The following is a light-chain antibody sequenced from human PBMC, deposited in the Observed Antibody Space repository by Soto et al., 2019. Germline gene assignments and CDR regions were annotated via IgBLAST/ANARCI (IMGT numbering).Light chain of an antibody. Sequence: QSVLTQPASVSGSPGQSITISCTGTSSDVGVYNSVSWYQQHPGKAPKLMIYEVSNRPSGVSNRFSGSKSGNTASLTISGLQAEDEADYYCRSYTSSSVVFGGGTKLTVL. J-gene: IGLJ2*01. CDR3: RSYTSSSVV. CDR2: EVS. CDR1: SSDVGVYNS. V-gene: IGLV2-14*01.